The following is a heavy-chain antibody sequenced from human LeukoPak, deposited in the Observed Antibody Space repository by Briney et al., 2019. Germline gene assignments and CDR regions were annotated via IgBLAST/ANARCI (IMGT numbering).Heavy chain of an antibody. CDR2: ISVYNGNT. Sequence: ASVKVSCKASGYRFTSYGISWVRQAPGQGLEWMGWISVYNGNTNYAQKFQGRVSMTRDTSTSTAYMELRSLRSDDTAVYYCARHRDGYNLLDYWGQGTLVTVSS. J-gene: IGHJ4*02. D-gene: IGHD5-24*01. CDR3: ARHRDGYNLLDY. CDR1: GYRFTSYG. V-gene: IGHV1-18*01.